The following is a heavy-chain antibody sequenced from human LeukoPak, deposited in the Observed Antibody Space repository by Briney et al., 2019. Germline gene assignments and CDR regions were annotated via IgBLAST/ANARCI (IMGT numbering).Heavy chain of an antibody. CDR1: GGSISSSSYY. CDR2: IYYSGST. CDR3: ARGGYDSSGYYFSGHY. Sequence: SETLSLTCTVSGGSISSSSYYWGWIRQPPGKGLEWIGSIYYSGSTYYNPSLKSRVTISVDTSKNQFSLKLSSVTAADTAVYYCARGGYDSSGYYFSGHYWGQGTLVTVSS. D-gene: IGHD3-22*01. J-gene: IGHJ4*02. V-gene: IGHV4-39*07.